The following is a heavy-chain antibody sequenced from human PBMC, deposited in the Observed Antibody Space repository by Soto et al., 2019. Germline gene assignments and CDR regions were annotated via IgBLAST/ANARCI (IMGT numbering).Heavy chain of an antibody. Sequence: SETLSLTCSVSGASINTGGFYWSWVRQFPGKGLDWIGYGSHTGSRYLNPSLRSRITISLDTPNNQFSLRLTAVTAADTAVYYCARVKVTTESFDSWGQGSLVTVSS. CDR1: GASINTGGFY. J-gene: IGHJ4*02. V-gene: IGHV4-31*03. D-gene: IGHD4-17*01. CDR3: ARVKVTTESFDS. CDR2: GSHTGSR.